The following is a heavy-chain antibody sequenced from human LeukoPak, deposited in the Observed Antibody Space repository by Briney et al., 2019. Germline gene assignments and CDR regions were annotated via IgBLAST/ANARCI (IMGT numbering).Heavy chain of an antibody. D-gene: IGHD2-15*01. CDR2: ILSSGST. V-gene: IGHV4-59*12. CDR1: SGSINNFY. CDR3: ARRYCSGGSCYSGPDY. J-gene: IGHJ4*02. Sequence: SETLSLTCSVSSGSINNFYWSWIRQPPGKGLEWIGYILSSGSTNYNPSVKSRVTISVDKSKNQFSLKLSSVTAADTAVYYCARRYCSGGSCYSGPDYWGQGTLVTVSS.